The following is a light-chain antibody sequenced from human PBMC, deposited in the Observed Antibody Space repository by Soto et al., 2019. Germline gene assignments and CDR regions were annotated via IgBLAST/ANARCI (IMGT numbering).Light chain of an antibody. CDR3: QQRYNWPRFS. V-gene: IGKV3-11*01. J-gene: IGKJ3*01. CDR1: QSLNNY. CDR2: DAS. Sequence: EIVLTQSPATLSLSPGARATLSCRASQSLNNYLAWYQQKPGQAPRLLIYDASERATSVPARFSGSGSGTDFTLTISSLEPEDFAVYYCQQRYNWPRFSFGPGTKLDIK.